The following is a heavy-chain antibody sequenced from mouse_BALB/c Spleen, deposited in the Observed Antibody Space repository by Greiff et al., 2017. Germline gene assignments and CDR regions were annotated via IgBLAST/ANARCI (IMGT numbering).Heavy chain of an antibody. Sequence: QVQLKESGAELVRPGSSVKISCKASGYAFSSYWMNWVKQRPGQGLEWIGQIYPGDGDTNYNGKFKGKATLTADKSSSTAYMQLSSLTSEDSAVYFCARQGFGGFAYWGQGTLVTVSA. CDR3: ARQGFGGFAY. CDR1: GYAFSSYW. D-gene: IGHD3-3*01. V-gene: IGHV1-80*01. CDR2: IYPGDGDT. J-gene: IGHJ3*01.